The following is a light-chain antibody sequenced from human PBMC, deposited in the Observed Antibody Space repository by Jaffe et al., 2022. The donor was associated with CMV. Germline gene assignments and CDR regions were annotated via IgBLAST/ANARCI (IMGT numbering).Light chain of an antibody. CDR1: QTISTY. Sequence: DIQMTQSPSSLSASVGDRVTITCRASQTISTYLNWYQQKPGKAPKLLIYAASTLQTGVPSRFSGSGSGTDFTLTISSLQLEDFATYYCQQSYVTPRTFGPGTKVDIK. CDR2: AAS. J-gene: IGKJ3*01. CDR3: QQSYVTPRT. V-gene: IGKV1-39*01.